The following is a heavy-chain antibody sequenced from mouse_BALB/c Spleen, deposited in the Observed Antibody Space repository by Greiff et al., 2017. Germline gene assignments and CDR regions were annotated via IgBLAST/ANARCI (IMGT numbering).Heavy chain of an antibody. Sequence: QVQLQQSGAELVRPGASVTLSCKASGYTFTDYEMHWVKQTPVHGLEWIGAIDPETGGTAYNQKFKGKATLTADKSSSTAYMELRSLTSEDSAVYYCTRSGYYGFAYWGQGTLVTVSA. D-gene: IGHD2-3*01. CDR1: GYTFTDYE. CDR2: IDPETGGT. V-gene: IGHV1-15*01. CDR3: TRSGYYGFAY. J-gene: IGHJ3*01.